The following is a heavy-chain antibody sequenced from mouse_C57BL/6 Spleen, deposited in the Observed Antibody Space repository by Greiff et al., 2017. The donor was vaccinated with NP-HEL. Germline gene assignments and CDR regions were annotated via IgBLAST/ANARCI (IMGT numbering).Heavy chain of an antibody. CDR2: FHPYNDDT. J-gene: IGHJ1*03. V-gene: IGHV1-47*01. D-gene: IGHD1-1*01. CDR1: GYTFTTYP. CDR3: ARHYYGSSYEYFDV. Sequence: VQLQESGAELVKPGASVKMSCKASGYTFTTYPIEWMKQNHGKSLEWIGNFHPYNDDTKYNEKFKGKATLTVEKSSSTVYLELSRLTSDDSAVYYCARHYYGSSYEYFDVWGTGTTVTVSS.